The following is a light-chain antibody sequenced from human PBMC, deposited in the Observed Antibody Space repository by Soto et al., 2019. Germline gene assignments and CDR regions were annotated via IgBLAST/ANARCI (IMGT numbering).Light chain of an antibody. V-gene: IGKV1-39*01. CDR2: ASS. Sequence: DIPLAQSPSSLSASLPDSVSIXCRTRQSVSIYVNWYQQKPGKAPILLIYASSSLQSGVPSRFSGSGSGTDFTLTISSLEPEDFATYYCQQSYSTPTFGQGTKVDIK. CDR3: QQSYSTPT. J-gene: IGKJ2*01. CDR1: QSVSIY.